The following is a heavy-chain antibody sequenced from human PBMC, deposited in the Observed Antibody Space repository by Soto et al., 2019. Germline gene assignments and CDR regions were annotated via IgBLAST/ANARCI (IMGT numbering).Heavy chain of an antibody. CDR2: ISAYNGNT. V-gene: IGHV1-18*01. CDR1: GYTFTSYG. Sequence: GASVKVSCKASGYTFTSYGISWVRQAPGQGLEWMGWISAYNGNTNYAQKLQGRVTMTTDTSTSTAYMELRSLRSDDTAVYYCARDPLHSSGWYYYYYGMDVWGQGTTVTVS. CDR3: ARDPLHSSGWYYYYYGMDV. D-gene: IGHD6-19*01. J-gene: IGHJ6*02.